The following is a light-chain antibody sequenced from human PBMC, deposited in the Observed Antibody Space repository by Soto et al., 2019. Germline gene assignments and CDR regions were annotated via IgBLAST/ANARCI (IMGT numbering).Light chain of an antibody. CDR2: KGS. V-gene: IGKV1-5*03. Sequence: DIQMTQSPSTLSASVGDRVTITCRASQSISSWLAWYQQKPGKAPNLLIYKGSTLESGVPSRFSGGGSGTEFTLTITGLQPDEFATYYCQQYDSYSWTFGQGTKVEV. J-gene: IGKJ1*01. CDR3: QQYDSYSWT. CDR1: QSISSW.